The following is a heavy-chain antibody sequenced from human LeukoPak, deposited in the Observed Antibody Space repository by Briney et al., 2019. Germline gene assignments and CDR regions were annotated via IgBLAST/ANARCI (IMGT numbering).Heavy chain of an antibody. Sequence: RRESLKISCKVFGYAFTSYWIGWVGQMPGKGLEWMGIIYPGDSDTRYSPSFQGQVTISADRSISTAYLQWSSLKASDTAMYYCARQGMAVHWGQGTMVTVSS. CDR3: ARQGMAVH. CDR1: GYAFTSYW. V-gene: IGHV5-51*01. J-gene: IGHJ3*01. CDR2: IYPGDSDT. D-gene: IGHD5-24*01.